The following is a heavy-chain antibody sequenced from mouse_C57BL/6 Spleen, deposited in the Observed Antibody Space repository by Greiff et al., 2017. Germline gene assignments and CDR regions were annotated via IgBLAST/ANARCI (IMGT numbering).Heavy chain of an antibody. J-gene: IGHJ1*03. CDR1: GFTFSDYG. Sequence: EVQLQESGGGLVKPGGSLKLSCAASGFTFSDYGMHWVRQAPEKGLEWVAYISSGSSTIYYADTVKGRFTISRDNAKNTLFLQMTSLRSEDTAMYYCAREAGLNWYFDVWGTGTTVTVSS. CDR3: AREAGLNWYFDV. V-gene: IGHV5-17*01. D-gene: IGHD3-1*01. CDR2: ISSGSSTI.